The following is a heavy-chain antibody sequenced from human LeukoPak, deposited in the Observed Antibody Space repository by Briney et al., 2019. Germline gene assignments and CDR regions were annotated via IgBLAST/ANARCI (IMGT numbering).Heavy chain of an antibody. Sequence: ASVKVSCKASGYTFTAYYIHWVRQAPGQGLEWMGWINPNSGGTNYAQKFQGRVTMTRDTSISTAYMELSRLRSDDTAVFYCASTYGLHYYYVMDVWGQGTTVAVSS. D-gene: IGHD3-10*01. J-gene: IGHJ6*02. CDR3: ASTYGLHYYYVMDV. V-gene: IGHV1-2*02. CDR2: INPNSGGT. CDR1: GYTFTAYY.